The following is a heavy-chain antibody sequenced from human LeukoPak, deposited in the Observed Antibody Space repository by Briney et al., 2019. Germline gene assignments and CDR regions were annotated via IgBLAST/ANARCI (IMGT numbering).Heavy chain of an antibody. CDR1: GYTFTSYD. J-gene: IGHJ4*02. D-gene: IGHD6-6*01. Sequence: ASVKVSCKASGYTFTSYDINWVRQATGQGLEWMGWMNPNRGNTGYAQKIQGRATMTTDTSTSTAYMELRSLRSDDTAVYYCATTIGARLMYFDYWGQGTLVTVSS. CDR2: MNPNRGNT. CDR3: ATTIGARLMYFDY. V-gene: IGHV1-8*01.